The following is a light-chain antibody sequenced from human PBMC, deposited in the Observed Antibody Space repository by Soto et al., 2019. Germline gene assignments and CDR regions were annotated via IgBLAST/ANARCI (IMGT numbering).Light chain of an antibody. V-gene: IGKV1-6*02. CDR3: LQDYNYPLT. CDR2: AAS. CDR1: QSIGTS. Sequence: IQMTQSPSSLSASVGDRVTITCRASQSIGTSLNWYQQKPGEAPKLLIYAASSLQSGVPSRFSGSGSGTDFTLTISSLQPEDFATYYCLQDYNYPLTFGGGTKVEIK. J-gene: IGKJ4*01.